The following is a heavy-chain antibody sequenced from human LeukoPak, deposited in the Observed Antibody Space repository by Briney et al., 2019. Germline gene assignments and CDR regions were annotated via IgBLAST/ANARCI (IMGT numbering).Heavy chain of an antibody. CDR3: ANEIRPNDY. V-gene: IGHV3-23*01. J-gene: IGHJ4*02. CDR1: DFDFTSHA. CDR2: ISISGTKT. D-gene: IGHD4-17*01. Sequence: GGSLRLSCATSDFDFTSHAMTWVRQAPGKGLEWVSAISISGTKTYYGDSVKGRFIISRDNSKNTQYLQMNSLRVEDTAIYYCANEIRPNDYWGRGTLVTVAS.